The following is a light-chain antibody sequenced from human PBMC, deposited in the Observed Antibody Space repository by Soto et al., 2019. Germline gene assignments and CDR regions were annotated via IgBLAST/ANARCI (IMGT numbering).Light chain of an antibody. CDR1: QSINNW. V-gene: IGKV1-5*01. CDR3: QQYKTYSLT. Sequence: DIQMTQSPSTLSASVGDRVTITCRASQSINNWLVWYQQKPGKAPKLLIFDAFNLESGVPFRFSGSGFGTEFTLTISSLQPDDSATYYCQQYKTYSLTFGGGTKVEI. CDR2: DAF. J-gene: IGKJ4*01.